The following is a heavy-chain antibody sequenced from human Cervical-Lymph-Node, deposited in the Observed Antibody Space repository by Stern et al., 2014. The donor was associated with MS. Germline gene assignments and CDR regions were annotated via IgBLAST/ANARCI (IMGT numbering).Heavy chain of an antibody. CDR1: GFSISTSG. D-gene: IGHD5-18*01. CDR2: ISYDGNNQ. J-gene: IGHJ4*02. CDR3: ARGGHLWSLRGDY. Sequence: QVQLVQSGGGVVQPGASLRLSCAASGFSISTSGMHWVRQAPGKGLEWVAVISYDGNNQDHADSVKGRFTVSRDNSQNTLYLHLNSLRPGDTAVYYCARGGHLWSLRGDYWGQGTLVIVSS. V-gene: IGHV3-30*03.